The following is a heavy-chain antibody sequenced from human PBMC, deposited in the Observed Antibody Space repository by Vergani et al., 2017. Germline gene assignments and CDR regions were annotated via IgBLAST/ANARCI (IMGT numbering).Heavy chain of an antibody. CDR2: ISSSSSYI. CDR1: GFTFSSYS. CDR3: ARDSDFWSGYSPVRGMDV. D-gene: IGHD3-3*01. J-gene: IGHJ6*02. V-gene: IGHV3-21*01. Sequence: EVQLVESGGGLVKPGGSLRLSCAASGFTFSSYSMNWVRQAPGKGLEWVSSISSSSSYIYYADSVKGRFTISRDNAKNSLYLQMNSLRAEDTAVYYCARDSDFWSGYSPVRGMDVWGQGTTVTVSS.